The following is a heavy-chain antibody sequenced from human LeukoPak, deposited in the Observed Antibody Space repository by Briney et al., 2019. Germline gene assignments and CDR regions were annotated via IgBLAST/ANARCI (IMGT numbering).Heavy chain of an antibody. D-gene: IGHD4-17*01. CDR2: IYYSGST. V-gene: IGHV4-59*01. Sequence: PSETLSLTCTVSGGSISSYYWSWIRQPPGKGLEWIGYIYYSGSTNYNPSLKSRVTISVDTSKNQFSLKLSSVTAADTAVYYCARGYGDYLAAFDIWGQGTMVTVSS. CDR1: GGSISSYY. J-gene: IGHJ3*02. CDR3: ARGYGDYLAAFDI.